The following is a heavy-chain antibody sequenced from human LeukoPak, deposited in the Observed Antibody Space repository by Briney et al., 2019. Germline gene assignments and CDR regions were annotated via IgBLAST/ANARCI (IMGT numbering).Heavy chain of an antibody. Sequence: ASVKVSCKASGYTFTSYDINWVRQASGKGFEWMGWMNPNSGNTGYAQKFQGRVTITRNTSISTAYMELSSLRSEDTAVYYCARYCSGGSCYREAFDIWGQGTMVTVSS. CDR2: MNPNSGNT. V-gene: IGHV1-8*03. J-gene: IGHJ3*02. CDR3: ARYCSGGSCYREAFDI. D-gene: IGHD2-15*01. CDR1: GYTFTSYD.